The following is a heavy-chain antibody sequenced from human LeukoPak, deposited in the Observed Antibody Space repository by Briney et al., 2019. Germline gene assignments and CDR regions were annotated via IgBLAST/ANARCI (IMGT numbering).Heavy chain of an antibody. CDR3: AREIPLIIAETPKDAFDI. J-gene: IGHJ3*02. CDR2: IIPIFGTA. Sequence: ASVKVSCKASGGTFSSYAISWVRQAPGQGLEWMGSIIPIFGTANYAQKFQGRVTVTTDESTSTAYMELSSLRSEDTAVYYCAREIPLIIAETPKDAFDIWGQGTMVTVSS. CDR1: GGTFSSYA. V-gene: IGHV1-69*05. D-gene: IGHD6-13*01.